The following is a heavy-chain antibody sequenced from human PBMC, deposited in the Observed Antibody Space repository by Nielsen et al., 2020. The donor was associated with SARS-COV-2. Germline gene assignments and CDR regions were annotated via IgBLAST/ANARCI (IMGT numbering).Heavy chain of an antibody. D-gene: IGHD3-22*01. CDR1: GFTVSSNY. J-gene: IGHJ4*02. Sequence: GESLKISCAASGFTVSSNYMSWVRQAPGKGLEWVSAISGSGGSTYYADSVKGRFTISRDNSKNTLCLQMNSLRAEDTAVYYCAKLPITMIVVVHFDYWGQGTLVTVSS. V-gene: IGHV3-23*01. CDR3: AKLPITMIVVVHFDY. CDR2: ISGSGGST.